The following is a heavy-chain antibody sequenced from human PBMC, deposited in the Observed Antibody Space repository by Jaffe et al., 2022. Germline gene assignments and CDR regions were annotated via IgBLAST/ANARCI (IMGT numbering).Heavy chain of an antibody. CDR1: GFTLSSYW. V-gene: IGHV3-74*01. CDR2: INSDGSSA. Sequence: EVQLVESGGGLVQPGGSLRLSCAASGFTLSSYWMHWARQAPGKGPVWVSRINSDGSSARYADSVKGRFTIFRDNAKNTLYLQMNSLRVEDTAVYYCVTWQWKDWGQGTLVTVSS. CDR3: VTWQWKD. D-gene: IGHD6-19*01. J-gene: IGHJ4*02.